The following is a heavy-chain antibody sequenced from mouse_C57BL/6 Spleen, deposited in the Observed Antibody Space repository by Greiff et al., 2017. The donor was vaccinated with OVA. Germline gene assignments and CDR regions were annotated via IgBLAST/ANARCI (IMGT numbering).Heavy chain of an antibody. J-gene: IGHJ1*03. V-gene: IGHV1-52*01. CDR2: IDPSDSET. Sequence: QVQLQQPGAELVRPGSSVKLSCKASGYTFTSYWMHWVKQRPIQGLEWIGNIDPSDSETHYNQKFKDKATLTVDKSSSTAYMQLSSLTSEDSAVYYCASSGLGYGSGHWYFDVWGTGTTVTVSS. D-gene: IGHD1-1*01. CDR3: ASSGLGYGSGHWYFDV. CDR1: GYTFTSYW.